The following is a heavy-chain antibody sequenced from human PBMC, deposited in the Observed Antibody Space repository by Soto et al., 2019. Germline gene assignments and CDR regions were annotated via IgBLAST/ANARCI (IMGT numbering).Heavy chain of an antibody. D-gene: IGHD1-1*01. J-gene: IGHJ4*02. CDR2: INHSGST. Sequence: TLSLTCAVYGGSFSGYYWSWIRQPPGKGLEWIGEINHSGSTNYNPSLKSRVTISVDTSKNQFSLKLSSVTAADTAVYYCARGNWYSEYWGQGTLVTVSS. CDR1: GGSFSGYY. V-gene: IGHV4-34*01. CDR3: ARGNWYSEY.